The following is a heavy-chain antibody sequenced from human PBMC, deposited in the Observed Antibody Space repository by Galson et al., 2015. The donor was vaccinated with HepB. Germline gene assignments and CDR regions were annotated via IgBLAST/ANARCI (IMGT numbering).Heavy chain of an antibody. CDR1: GFSLSNAGMG. D-gene: IGHD2-2*01. J-gene: IGHJ6*02. CDR3: ARLVDIVVVPGALATRSLYYGMYV. Sequence: PALVKPTQTLTLTCTVSGFSLSNAGMGVIWIRQPPGKALEWLAHIFSNDEKSYSTSLKSRLTISKDTSKSQVVLTMTNMDPVDTATYYCARLVDIVVVPGALATRSLYYGMYVWGQGTTVTVSS. CDR2: IFSNDEK. V-gene: IGHV2-26*01.